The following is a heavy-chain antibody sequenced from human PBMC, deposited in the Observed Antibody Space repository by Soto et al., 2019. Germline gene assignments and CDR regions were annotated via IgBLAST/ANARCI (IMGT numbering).Heavy chain of an antibody. D-gene: IGHD3-3*01. V-gene: IGHV3-30-3*01. Sequence: QVQLVESGGGVVQPGRSLRLSCAASGFSFTTYAMHWVRQAPGKGLEWVAVISYDGSKKWYADSVKGRFTISRYNLKDTLFLQMNSLRVEDTAVYYCARALSYDFWSGYPSCDYWGQGTLATVSS. J-gene: IGHJ4*02. CDR3: ARALSYDFWSGYPSCDY. CDR1: GFSFTTYA. CDR2: ISYDGSKK.